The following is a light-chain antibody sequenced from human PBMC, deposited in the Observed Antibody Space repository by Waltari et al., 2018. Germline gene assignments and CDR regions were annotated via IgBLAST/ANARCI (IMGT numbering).Light chain of an antibody. CDR3: QQYNNWPLT. CDR2: GAS. Sequence: DIVMTQSPATLSVSPGERATPSCRASQRVSSNLAWYQQKPGQAPRLLIYGASTRATGIPARFSGSGSGTEFTLTISSLQSEDFAVYYCQQYNNWPLTFGGGTKVEIK. V-gene: IGKV3-15*01. J-gene: IGKJ4*01. CDR1: QRVSSN.